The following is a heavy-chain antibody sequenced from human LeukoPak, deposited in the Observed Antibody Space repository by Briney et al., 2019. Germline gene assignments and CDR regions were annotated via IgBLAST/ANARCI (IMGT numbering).Heavy chain of an antibody. J-gene: IGHJ4*02. CDR1: GFTFSSYW. CDR3: ARGEYHQDGIGTNRFDN. Sequence: GGSLRLSCAASGFTFSSYWMSWVRQAPGKGLEWVANIKQDGSEKYYVDSVKGRFTISRDNAKNSVFLQMSSLRPEDTAVYYCARGEYHQDGIGTNRFDNWGQGALVTVSS. D-gene: IGHD5-24*01. V-gene: IGHV3-7*01. CDR2: IKQDGSEK.